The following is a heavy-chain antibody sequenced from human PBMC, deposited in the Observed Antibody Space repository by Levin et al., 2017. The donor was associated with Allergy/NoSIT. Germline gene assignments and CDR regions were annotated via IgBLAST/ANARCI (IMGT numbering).Heavy chain of an antibody. V-gene: IGHV3-23*01. Sequence: GESLKISCAASGFTFSTYAMSWVRQAPGKGLEWVSAISASGGSTSYADSVKGRFTISRDNSKNTLYLQMNSLRAEDTAIYYCAKRRDGFDIWGQGTMVTVSS. J-gene: IGHJ3*02. CDR1: GFTFSTYA. CDR2: ISASGGST. CDR3: AKRRDGFDI.